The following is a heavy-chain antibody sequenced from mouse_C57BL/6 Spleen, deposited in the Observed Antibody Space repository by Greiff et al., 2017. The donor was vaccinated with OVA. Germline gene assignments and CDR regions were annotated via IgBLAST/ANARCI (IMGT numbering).Heavy chain of an antibody. CDR3: AREYYGSSYGEFDY. J-gene: IGHJ2*01. V-gene: IGHV1-76*01. CDR2: IYPGSGNT. D-gene: IGHD1-1*01. CDR1: GYTFTDYY. Sequence: QVHVKQSGAELVRPGASVKLSCKASGYTFTDYYINWVQQRPGQGLEWIAWIYPGSGNTYYNEKFKGKATLTAEQSSSPAYMQLTSLTSETSAVYFGAREYYGSSYGEFDYGGQGTTLTVSS.